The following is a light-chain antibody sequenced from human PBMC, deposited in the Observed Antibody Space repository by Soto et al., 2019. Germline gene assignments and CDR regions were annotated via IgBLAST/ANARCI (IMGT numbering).Light chain of an antibody. Sequence: QSALTQPRSVSGSPGQSVTISCTGTSSDVGTYNYVSWYQQHPGKAPKLVIYDVTKRPSGVPDRFSGSKSGNTASLTISGLQAEDEGDYYCCSYAGSSLWVFGGGTKVTVL. CDR3: CSYAGSSLWV. V-gene: IGLV2-11*01. J-gene: IGLJ3*02. CDR2: DVT. CDR1: SSDVGTYNY.